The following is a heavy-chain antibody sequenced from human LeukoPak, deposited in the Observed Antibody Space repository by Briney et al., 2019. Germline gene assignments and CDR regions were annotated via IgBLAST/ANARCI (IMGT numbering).Heavy chain of an antibody. D-gene: IGHD4-17*01. J-gene: IGHJ4*02. CDR2: IYSGGST. CDR3: ANYPRGGTVTTLVDY. V-gene: IGHV3-66*01. Sequence: PGGSLRLSCAASGFTVSSNYMSWVRQAPGKGLEWVSVIYSGGSTYYADSVKGRFTISRDNSKNTLYLQMNSLRAEDTAVYYCANYPRGGTVTTLVDYWGQGTLVTVSS. CDR1: GFTVSSNY.